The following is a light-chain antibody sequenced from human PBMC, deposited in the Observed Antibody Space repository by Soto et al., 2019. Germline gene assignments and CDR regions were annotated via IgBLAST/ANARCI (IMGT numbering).Light chain of an antibody. J-gene: IGKJ5*01. CDR1: QSIAGSY. CDR3: QQYGTLPIT. CDR2: GAS. V-gene: IGKV3-20*01. Sequence: ILLTKSPGTLSLSRGERATLSWRASQSIAGSYLAWYQQKNGQPPRLLIYGASSRDTGIPDRFSGSGSGTDFTLTISSLEPEDFVVYYCQQYGTLPITFGQGTRLEIK.